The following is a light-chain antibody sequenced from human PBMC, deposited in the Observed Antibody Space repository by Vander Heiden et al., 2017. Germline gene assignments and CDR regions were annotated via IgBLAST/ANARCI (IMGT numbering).Light chain of an antibody. Sequence: QSALTQPASVSGSPGQSITISCTGTSSDVGGYNYVSWYQQHPGKAPKLMIYEVSNRHSGVANRFSGSKSGNTASLTISGLQAEEEADYYCSSYTSSSTDVVFGGGTKLTVL. V-gene: IGLV2-14*01. CDR1: SSDVGGYNY. CDR2: EVS. J-gene: IGLJ2*01. CDR3: SSYTSSSTDVV.